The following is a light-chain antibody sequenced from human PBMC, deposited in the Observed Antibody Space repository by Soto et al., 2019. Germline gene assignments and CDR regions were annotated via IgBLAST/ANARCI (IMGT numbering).Light chain of an antibody. CDR3: SSYTTSSTLLYV. CDR2: GVS. Sequence: QSALTQPASVSGSPGQSITISCTGTSSDVGGYNSVSWYQQHPGKAPKLMIYGVSNRPSGVSNRFSGSKSGNTASLSISGLQAEDEADYYCSSYTTSSTLLYVFGTGTKVTVL. J-gene: IGLJ1*01. CDR1: SSDVGGYNS. V-gene: IGLV2-14*01.